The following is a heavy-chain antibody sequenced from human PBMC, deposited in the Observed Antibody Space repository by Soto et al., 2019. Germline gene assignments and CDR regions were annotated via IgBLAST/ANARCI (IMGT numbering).Heavy chain of an antibody. CDR1: GFNFKIYS. D-gene: IGHD3-16*01. CDR3: ARAYEGDYFDY. J-gene: IGHJ4*02. Sequence: EVQLVESGGDLVQRGGSLRLSCVASGFNFKIYSMNWVRQAPGKGLEWFAYITSDTKTIKYVDSVKGRFTISRDNSKNTLYLQMNSLRAEDTAVYYCARAYEGDYFDYWGQGTLVTVSS. CDR2: ITSDTKTI. V-gene: IGHV3-48*01.